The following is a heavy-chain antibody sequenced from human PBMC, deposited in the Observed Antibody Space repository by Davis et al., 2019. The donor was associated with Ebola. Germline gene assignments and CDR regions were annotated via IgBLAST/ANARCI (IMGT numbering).Heavy chain of an antibody. V-gene: IGHV3-11*01. CDR1: GFTFSNAW. CDR2: ISSSGSTI. Sequence: SLKISCAASGFTFSNAWMNRVRQAPGKGLEWVSHISSSGSTIYYADSVKGRFTMSRDNAKNSLYLQMNSLRAEDTAVYYCAKVAAYDAFDIWGQGTMVTVSS. D-gene: IGHD6-13*01. J-gene: IGHJ3*02. CDR3: AKVAAYDAFDI.